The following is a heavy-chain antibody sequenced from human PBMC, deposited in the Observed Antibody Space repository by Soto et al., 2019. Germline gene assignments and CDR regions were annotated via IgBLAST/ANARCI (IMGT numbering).Heavy chain of an antibody. D-gene: IGHD3-16*01. CDR2: ISGSGGST. Sequence: VGSLRLSCAASGFTFSSYAMSWVRQAPGKGLEWVSAISGSGGSTYYADSVKGRLTISRDNSKNTLYLQMNSLRAEDTAVYYCAKGTFGYYYGMDVWGQGTTVTVSS. J-gene: IGHJ6*02. CDR3: AKGTFGYYYGMDV. CDR1: GFTFSSYA. V-gene: IGHV3-23*01.